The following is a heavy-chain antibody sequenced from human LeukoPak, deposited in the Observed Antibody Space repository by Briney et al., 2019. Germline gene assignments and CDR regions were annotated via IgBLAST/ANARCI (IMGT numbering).Heavy chain of an antibody. CDR1: GFTFSSYG. V-gene: IGHV3-30*18. Sequence: GRSLRLSCAASGFTFSSYGMHWVSQALGKWMEWVAVISYDGSNKYYADSVKGRFTISRDNSKNTLYLQMNSLRAEDTAVYYCAKGPKNYYDSSGYYYFDYWGQGTLVTVSS. CDR3: AKGPKNYYDSSGYYYFDY. J-gene: IGHJ4*02. D-gene: IGHD3-22*01. CDR2: ISYDGSNK.